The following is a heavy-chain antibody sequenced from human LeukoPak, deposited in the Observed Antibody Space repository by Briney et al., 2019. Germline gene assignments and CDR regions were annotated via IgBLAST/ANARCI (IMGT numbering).Heavy chain of an antibody. D-gene: IGHD3-16*01. J-gene: IGHJ4*02. CDR2: ITSDGSST. V-gene: IGHV3-74*03. CDR3: VRDNYGVDY. CDR1: GFTFSTYW. Sequence: QPGGSLRLSCAASGFTFSTYWMQWVRQAPGNGLVWVSHITSDGSSTTYADSVRGRFTTSRDNAKNTLYLQMNSLRVEDTAMYYCVRDNYGVDYWGQGTLVTVSS.